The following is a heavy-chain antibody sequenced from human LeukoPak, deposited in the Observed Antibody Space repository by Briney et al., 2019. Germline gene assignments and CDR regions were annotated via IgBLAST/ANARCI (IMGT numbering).Heavy chain of an antibody. J-gene: IGHJ6*02. D-gene: IGHD5-12*01. V-gene: IGHV1-8*01. CDR1: GYTFTRYD. CDR2: MNPNSGNT. Sequence: ASVKVSCKASGYTFTRYDINWVRQATGQGLEWMGWMNPNSGNTGYAQKFQGRVTMTRNTSISTAYMELSSLRSEDTAVYYCARGWLLFNYYYYGMDVWGQGTTVTVSS. CDR3: ARGWLLFNYYYYGMDV.